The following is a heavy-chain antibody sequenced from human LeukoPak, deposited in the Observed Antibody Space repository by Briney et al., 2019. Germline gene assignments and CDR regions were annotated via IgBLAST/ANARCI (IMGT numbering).Heavy chain of an antibody. V-gene: IGHV4-4*07. J-gene: IGHJ4*02. CDR3: AREVSGSDYYRAYDY. CDR2: LSSSGTT. D-gene: IGHD3-3*01. CDR1: GVSISTYY. Sequence: SETLSLTCTVSGVSISTYYWSWIRQPAGKGREGSGRLSSSGTTNYNTSLKRRVTISVDTSTNQLSLNLTSVTAADTAVYYCAREVSGSDYYRAYDYWGQGTRVTASS.